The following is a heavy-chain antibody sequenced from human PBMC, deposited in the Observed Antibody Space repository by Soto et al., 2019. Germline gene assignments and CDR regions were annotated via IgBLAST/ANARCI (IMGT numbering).Heavy chain of an antibody. J-gene: IGHJ3*02. D-gene: IGHD4-17*01. V-gene: IGHV4-30-2*01. Sequence: LQLQESGSGLVKPSQTLSLTCAVSGGSISSGGYSWSWIRQPPGKGLEWIGYIYHSGSTYYNPSLKGRVTISVGRSNTHFPWRWGSVPAAHAAVCYCPSGGLTVTAPRALLIGGQGRLV. CDR3: PSGGLTVTAPRALLI. CDR2: IYHSGST. CDR1: GGSISSGGYS.